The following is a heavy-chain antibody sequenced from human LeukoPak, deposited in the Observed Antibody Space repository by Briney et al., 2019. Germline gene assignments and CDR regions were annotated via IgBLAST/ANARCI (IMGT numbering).Heavy chain of an antibody. V-gene: IGHV4-31*03. CDR2: IYYSGST. CDR3: AITPHYYYGSGNGSWFDP. Sequence: PSETLSLTCTVSGGSISSGGYYWSWIRQHPGKGLEWIGYIYYSGSTYYNPSLKSRVTISVDTSKNQFSLKLSSVTAADTAVYYCAITPHYYYGSGNGSWFDPWGQGTLVTVSS. D-gene: IGHD3-10*01. J-gene: IGHJ5*02. CDR1: GGSISSGGYY.